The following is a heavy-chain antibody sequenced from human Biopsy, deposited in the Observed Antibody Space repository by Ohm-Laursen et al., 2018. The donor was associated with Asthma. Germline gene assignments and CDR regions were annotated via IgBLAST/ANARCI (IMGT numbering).Heavy chain of an antibody. CDR1: GFTFGNYA. CDR2: ISYDGGNK. V-gene: IGHV3-30*04. D-gene: IGHD4-23*01. J-gene: IGHJ3*02. Sequence: SLRLSCAASGFTFGNYAMHWVRQAPGKGLEWVAVISYDGGNKFYGDSVKGRFTLSRDNSRNTLYLQMNSLRVEDTAIYYCARTHERWTSIQDDALDIWGQGTMFIVSS. CDR3: ARTHERWTSIQDDALDI.